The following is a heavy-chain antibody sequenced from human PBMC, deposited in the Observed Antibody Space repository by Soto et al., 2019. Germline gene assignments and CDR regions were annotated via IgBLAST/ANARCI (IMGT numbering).Heavy chain of an antibody. V-gene: IGHV1-18*01. CDR1: GYTFTSYG. J-gene: IGHJ6*03. Sequence: ASVKVSCKASGYTFTSYGISWVRQAPGQGLEWMGWISAYNGNTNYAQKLQGRVTMTTGTSTSTAYMELRSLRSDDTAVYYCASQGLSYFDWSPTPLYYMDVWGKGTTVTVSS. CDR3: ASQGLSYFDWSPTPLYYMDV. D-gene: IGHD3-9*01. CDR2: ISAYNGNT.